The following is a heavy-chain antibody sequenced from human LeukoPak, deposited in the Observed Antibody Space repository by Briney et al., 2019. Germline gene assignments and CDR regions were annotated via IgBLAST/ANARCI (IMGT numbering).Heavy chain of an antibody. D-gene: IGHD5-12*01. CDR3: AGLSYGYDPYFFDS. V-gene: IGHV4-38-2*02. J-gene: IGHJ4*02. Sequence: PSETLSLICTVSDYSISSGYYWGWIRQPPGKGLEWIGAIFHPGSPYDNPSLKSRVTISVDTSKNHFSLTLTSVTAAATAIYYCAGLSYGYDPYFFDSWGQGILVTVSS. CDR2: IFHPGSP. CDR1: DYSISSGYY.